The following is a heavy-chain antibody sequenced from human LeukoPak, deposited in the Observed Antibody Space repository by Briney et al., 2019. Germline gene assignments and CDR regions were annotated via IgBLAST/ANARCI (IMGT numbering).Heavy chain of an antibody. D-gene: IGHD5-12*01. J-gene: IGHJ4*02. V-gene: IGHV3-21*01. CDR1: GFTFSSYS. CDR2: ISSSSSYI. CDR3: AREGPPIVAVGLDY. Sequence: GGSLRLSCAASGFTFSSYSMNWVRQAPGKGLEWVSSISSSSSYIYYADSVKGRFTISRDNAKNSLYLQMNSLRAEDTAVYYCAREGPPIVAVGLDYWGQGTLVTVSS.